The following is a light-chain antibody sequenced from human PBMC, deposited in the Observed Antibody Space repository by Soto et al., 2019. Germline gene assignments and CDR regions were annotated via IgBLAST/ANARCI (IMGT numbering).Light chain of an antibody. CDR2: SNN. CDR1: SSNIGSNT. V-gene: IGLV1-44*01. CDR3: AAWDDSLNGYV. J-gene: IGLJ1*01. Sequence: QAVVTQPPSASGPPGQRVTISFSGSSSNIGSNTVIWYQQLPGTAPKLLIYSNNQRPSGVPDRFSGSKSGTSASLAISGLQSEDEADYYCAAWDDSLNGYVFGTGTKLTVL.